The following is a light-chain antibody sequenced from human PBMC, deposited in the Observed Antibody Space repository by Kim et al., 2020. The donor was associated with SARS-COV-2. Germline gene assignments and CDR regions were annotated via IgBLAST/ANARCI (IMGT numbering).Light chain of an antibody. CDR1: NIGSKS. V-gene: IGLV3-21*04. CDR3: QVWDKSGDHPV. Sequence: SYELTQPPSVSVAPGKTARITCGGNNIGSKSVHWYQQKPGQAPVLVIYYDSDRPSGIPERFSGSNSGNTATLTINRVEAGDEADYSCQVWDKSGDHPVFGGGTQLTVL. CDR2: YDS. J-gene: IGLJ2*01.